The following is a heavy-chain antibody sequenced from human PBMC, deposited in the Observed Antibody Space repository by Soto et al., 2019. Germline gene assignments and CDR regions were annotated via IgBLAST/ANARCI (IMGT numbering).Heavy chain of an antibody. CDR2: IVVVNGNT. CDR3: AVTDLPFRPLTEPTENGMDV. CDR1: GFSFGDSA. J-gene: IGHJ6*02. Sequence: ELVQSGPEAREPGTSVKVSCRASGFSFGDSAVQWVRQGRGQRLEWIGWIVVVNGNTNYAQKFEGQVTLTRDASTSTSHMELTSLSSEDTAVYFCAVTDLPFRPLTEPTENGMDVWGQGTTVTVSS. D-gene: IGHD3-3*02. V-gene: IGHV1-58*01.